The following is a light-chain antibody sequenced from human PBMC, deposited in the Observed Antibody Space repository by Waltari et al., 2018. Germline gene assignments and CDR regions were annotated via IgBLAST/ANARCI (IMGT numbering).Light chain of an antibody. CDR2: AAS. Sequence: AIRMTQSPSSFSASTGDRVTITCRASQGISSYLAWYQQKPGKAPKLLIYAASTLQSGVPSSFVGSGSGTDFTLTISCLQSEDFATYNCQQYYSYPQTFGQGTKVEIK. CDR3: QQYYSYPQT. V-gene: IGKV1-8*01. CDR1: QGISSY. J-gene: IGKJ1*01.